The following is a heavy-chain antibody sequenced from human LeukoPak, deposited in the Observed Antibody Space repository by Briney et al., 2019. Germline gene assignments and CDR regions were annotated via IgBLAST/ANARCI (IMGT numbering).Heavy chain of an antibody. D-gene: IGHD1-26*01. CDR3: ARTREPGDFDY. CDR1: GFTFSSYA. V-gene: IGHV3-7*01. Sequence: GGSLRLSCAASGFTFSSYAMSWVRQAPGKGLEWVANIKQDGSEKYYVDSVKGRFTISRDNAKNSLYLQMNSLRAEDTAVYYCARTREPGDFDYWGQGTLVTVSS. J-gene: IGHJ4*02. CDR2: IKQDGSEK.